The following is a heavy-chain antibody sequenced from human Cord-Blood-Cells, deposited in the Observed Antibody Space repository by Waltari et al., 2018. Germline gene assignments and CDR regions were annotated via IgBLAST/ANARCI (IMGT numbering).Heavy chain of an antibody. CDR2: INPNGGGT. J-gene: IGHJ3*02. Sequence: QVQLVQSGAEVKKPGASVKVSCKASGYTFTGSYMHWVRQAPGQGLEWMGWINPNGGGTNYAQEFQGWVTMTRDTSISTAYMELSRLRSDDTAVYYCARSHHSSGWHDAFDIWGQGTMVTVSS. CDR1: GYTFTGSY. CDR3: ARSHHSSGWHDAFDI. V-gene: IGHV1-2*04. D-gene: IGHD6-19*01.